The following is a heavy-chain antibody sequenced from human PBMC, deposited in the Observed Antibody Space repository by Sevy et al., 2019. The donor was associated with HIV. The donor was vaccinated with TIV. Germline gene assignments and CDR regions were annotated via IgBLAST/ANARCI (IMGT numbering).Heavy chain of an antibody. Sequence: GGSLRLSCAASGFTFSSYAIHWVRQTPGKGLEWVAVISYDGNNKYYADSVKGRFTVSRDNSKNTLYAQMNSLRAEDTAVYYCAKDHSLWSVRGFLHHWGQGTLVTVSS. CDR2: ISYDGNNK. D-gene: IGHD3-10*01. CDR1: GFTFSSYA. CDR3: AKDHSLWSVRGFLHH. J-gene: IGHJ1*01. V-gene: IGHV3-30*18.